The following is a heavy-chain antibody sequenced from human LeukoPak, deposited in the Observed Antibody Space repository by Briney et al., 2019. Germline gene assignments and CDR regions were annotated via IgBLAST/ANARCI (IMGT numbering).Heavy chain of an antibody. D-gene: IGHD2-2*01. CDR1: GGTFSSYA. CDR3: ARGSLYCSSTSCKGFDY. V-gene: IGHV1-69*04. J-gene: IGHJ4*02. Sequence: ASVKVSCKASGGTFSSYAISWVRQAPGQGLEWMGRIIPILGIANYAQKFQGRVTITADKSTSTAYMELSSLRSEDTAVYYCARGSLYCSSTSCKGFDYWGQGTLVTVSS. CDR2: IIPILGIA.